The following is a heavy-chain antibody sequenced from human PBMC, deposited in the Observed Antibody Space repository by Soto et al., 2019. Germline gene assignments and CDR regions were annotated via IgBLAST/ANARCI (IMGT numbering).Heavy chain of an antibody. Sequence: EVQVLESGGGMVQPGGSLRLSCVGSGFTLGNYAMSWVRQPPGKGLEWVSANGGSGASTYYAASVKGRFIISRDNSKNTLYLRMNSLRAEDTAVYYCARTRWTSGYYFEYWGQGTLVTVSS. V-gene: IGHV3-23*01. CDR1: GFTLGNYA. CDR3: ARTRWTSGYYFEY. CDR2: NGGSGAST. J-gene: IGHJ4*02. D-gene: IGHD3-22*01.